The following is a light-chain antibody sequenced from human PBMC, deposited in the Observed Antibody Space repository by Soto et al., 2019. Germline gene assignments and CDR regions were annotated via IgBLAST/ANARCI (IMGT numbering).Light chain of an antibody. Sequence: ALTQPPSASGSPGQSVTISSTGTSSDVGGYDYVSWYQQHPGKAPKLMIYEVTIRPSGVSDRFSGSKSGNTASLTVSGLQAEDEADYYCSSYTGGNPSYVFGTGTKV. CDR3: SSYTGGNPSYV. CDR1: SSDVGGYDY. CDR2: EVT. V-gene: IGLV2-8*01. J-gene: IGLJ1*01.